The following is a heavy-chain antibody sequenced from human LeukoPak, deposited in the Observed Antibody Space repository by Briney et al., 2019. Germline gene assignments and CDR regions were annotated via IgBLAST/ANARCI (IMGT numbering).Heavy chain of an antibody. J-gene: IGHJ5*02. CDR1: GFTFSGSA. D-gene: IGHD1-26*01. CDR3: TRDSGTYNWFDP. V-gene: IGHV3-73*01. Sequence: GGSLKLSCAASGFTFSGSAIHWARQSSGKGLEWVGQIDKKDKGYATATAYAASVKGRFTISRDDSINTAYLQMKSLKTEDTALYYCTRDSGTYNWFDPWGQGTLVTVSS. CDR2: IDKKDKGYATAT.